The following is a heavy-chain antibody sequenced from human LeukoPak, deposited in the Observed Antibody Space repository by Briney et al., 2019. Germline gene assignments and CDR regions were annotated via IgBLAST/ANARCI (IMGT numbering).Heavy chain of an antibody. CDR2: IYYSGST. Sequence: SETLSLTCTVSGVSISSSSYYWGWIRQPPGKGLEWIGSIYYSGSTYYNPSLKSRVTISVDTSKNQFSLKLSSVTAADTAVYYCAILWPKLSMVRGRGIFDYGGEGTLVTVSS. D-gene: IGHD3-10*01. J-gene: IGHJ4*02. CDR3: AILWPKLSMVRGRGIFDY. CDR1: GVSISSSSYY. V-gene: IGHV4-39*01.